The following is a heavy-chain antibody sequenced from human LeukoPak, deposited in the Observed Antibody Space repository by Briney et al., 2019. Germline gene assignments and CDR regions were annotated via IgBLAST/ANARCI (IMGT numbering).Heavy chain of an antibody. J-gene: IGHJ4*02. CDR3: ARDPGWVTTLGYDY. D-gene: IGHD4-17*01. CDR2: IKQDGSEK. V-gene: IGHV3-7*01. Sequence: PGGSLRLSCAASGFTFSSYWMSWVRQAPGKGLEWVANIKQDGSEKYYVDSVKGRFTISRDNAKNSLYLQMNSLRAEDTAVYYCARDPGWVTTLGYDYWGQGTLVTVSS. CDR1: GFTFSSYW.